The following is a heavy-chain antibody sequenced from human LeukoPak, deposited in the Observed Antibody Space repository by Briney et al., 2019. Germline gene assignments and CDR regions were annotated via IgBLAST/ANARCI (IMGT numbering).Heavy chain of an antibody. CDR3: AKDSGSGSRPKGFDY. D-gene: IGHD3-10*01. Sequence: GGSLRLSCAASGFTFSRYAMSWVRQAPGKGLEWVSAISGSGGSTYYADSVKGRFTISRDNSKNTLYLQMNSLRAEDTAVYYCAKDSGSGSRPKGFDYWGQGTLVTVSS. V-gene: IGHV3-23*01. CDR1: GFTFSRYA. J-gene: IGHJ4*02. CDR2: ISGSGGST.